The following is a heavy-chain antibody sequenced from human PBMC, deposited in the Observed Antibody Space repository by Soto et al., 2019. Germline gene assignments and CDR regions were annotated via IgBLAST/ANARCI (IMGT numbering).Heavy chain of an antibody. J-gene: IGHJ5*02. V-gene: IGHV4-30-2*01. CDR1: GDSISSGGYS. D-gene: IGHD3-10*01. CDR2: IYHSGTS. CDR3: ARTMVRGIIPIWFDP. Sequence: QLQESGSGLVKPSQTLSLTCAVSGDSISSGGYSWSWIRQPPGKGLEWIGYIYHSGTSYYNPSLKRRITMSLDRSENQFSLKLNSVTAADTAVYFCARTMVRGIIPIWFDPWGQGALVIVSS.